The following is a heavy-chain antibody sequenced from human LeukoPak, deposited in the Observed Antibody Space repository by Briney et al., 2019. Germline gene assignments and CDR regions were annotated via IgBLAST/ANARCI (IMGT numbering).Heavy chain of an antibody. Sequence: ASVKVSCKASRGTFSSYAISWVRQAPGQGLEWMGRIIPILGIANYAQKFQGRVTITADKSTSTAYMELSSLRSEDTAVYYCAREITVVAAPGAYDYWGQGTLVTVSS. CDR3: AREITVVAAPGAYDY. CDR2: IIPILGIA. CDR1: RGTFSSYA. V-gene: IGHV1-69*04. J-gene: IGHJ4*02. D-gene: IGHD2-15*01.